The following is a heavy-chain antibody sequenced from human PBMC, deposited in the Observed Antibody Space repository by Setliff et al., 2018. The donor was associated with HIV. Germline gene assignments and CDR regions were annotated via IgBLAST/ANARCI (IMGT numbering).Heavy chain of an antibody. CDR2: AYHSGTT. D-gene: IGHD4-17*01. J-gene: IGHJ5*02. Sequence: SETLSLTCAVSGDSISRAYYWAWLRQSPGKGLEWIGSAYHSGTTYYNPSLNSRVTISVDTSKNKFSLNLRSVTASDTAVYYCARGPYGDPWKLFDPWGQGLLVTVSS. V-gene: IGHV4-38-2*01. CDR1: GDSISRAYY. CDR3: ARGPYGDPWKLFDP.